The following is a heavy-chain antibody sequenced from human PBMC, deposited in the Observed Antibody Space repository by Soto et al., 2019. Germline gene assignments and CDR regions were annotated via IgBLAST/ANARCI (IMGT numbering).Heavy chain of an antibody. CDR1: GGTFSSYA. V-gene: IGHV1-69*01. Sequence: QVQLMQSGAEVKKPGSSVKVSCKASGGTFSSYAISWVRQAPGQGLEWMGGIIPIFGTANYAQKFQGRVTITADESTSTAYKELSSLRTEDTAVYYCASYDSSGYYYYYYGKDVWGQGTTVTVSS. CDR3: ASYDSSGYYYYYYGKDV. CDR2: IIPIFGTA. D-gene: IGHD3-22*01. J-gene: IGHJ6*02.